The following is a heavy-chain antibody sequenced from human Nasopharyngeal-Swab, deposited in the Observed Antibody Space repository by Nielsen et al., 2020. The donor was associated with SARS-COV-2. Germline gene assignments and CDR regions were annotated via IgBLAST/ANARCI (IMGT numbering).Heavy chain of an antibody. Sequence: PGGSLRLSCKASGYSFTNYWIGWVRQMPGTGLEWMGLIYPGDSSIRYIPSFQGQVTISVDKSISTTYLQWSNLKASDAATYYCARRGDCNGNPCYSDYWGQGTLVTVSS. CDR2: IYPGDSSI. J-gene: IGHJ4*02. D-gene: IGHD2-21*02. CDR3: ARRGDCNGNPCYSDY. V-gene: IGHV5-51*01. CDR1: GYSFTNYW.